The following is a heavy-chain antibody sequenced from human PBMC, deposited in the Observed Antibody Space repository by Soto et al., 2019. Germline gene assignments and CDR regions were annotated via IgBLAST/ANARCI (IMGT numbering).Heavy chain of an antibody. V-gene: IGHV1-69*13. J-gene: IGHJ4*02. D-gene: IGHD4-17*01. CDR1: GGTFSRYT. CDR2: IIPIFGTS. Sequence: ASVKVSCKASGGTFSRYTMSWVRQAPGQGLEWMGGIIPIFGTSNYAQKFQGRVTITADESTSTYYMELSSLRSEDTAMYYCARGTPETTVNHYFDYWGQGTLVTVSS. CDR3: ARGTPETTVNHYFDY.